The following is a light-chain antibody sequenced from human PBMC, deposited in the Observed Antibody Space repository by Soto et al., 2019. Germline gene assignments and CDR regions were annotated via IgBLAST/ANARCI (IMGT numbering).Light chain of an antibody. CDR1: SSDVGGYDY. J-gene: IGLJ1*01. CDR3: CSYAGGPYV. Sequence: QSVLTQPRSVSGSPGQSVAISCTGTSSDVGGYDYVSWYQQHPGKAPNVIIFDVSKRPSGVPDRFSGSKSGNTASLTISGLQAEDEAEYYCCSYAGGPYVFGTGTKVTVL. V-gene: IGLV2-11*01. CDR2: DVS.